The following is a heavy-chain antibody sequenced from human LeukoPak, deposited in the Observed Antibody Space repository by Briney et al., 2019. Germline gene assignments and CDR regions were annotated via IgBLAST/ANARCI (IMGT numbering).Heavy chain of an antibody. D-gene: IGHD3-22*01. CDR2: ISGSGGST. V-gene: IGHV3-23*01. CDR3: ATSLDYYDSSGYYNNWFDP. CDR1: GFTFSSYA. Sequence: GGSLRLSRAASGFTFSSYAMSWVRQAPGKGLEWVSAISGSGGSTYYADSVKGRFTISRDNSKNTLYLQMNSLRAEDTAVYYCATSLDYYDSSGYYNNWFDPWGQGTLVTVSS. J-gene: IGHJ5*02.